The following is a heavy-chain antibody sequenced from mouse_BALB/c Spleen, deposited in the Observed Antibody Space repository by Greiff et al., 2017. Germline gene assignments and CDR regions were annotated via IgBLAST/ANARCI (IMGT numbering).Heavy chain of an antibody. V-gene: IGHV3-6*02. CDR2: ISYDGSN. J-gene: IGHJ1*01. Sequence: EVQLVESGPGLVKPSQSLSLTCSVTGYSITSGYYWNWIRQFPGNKLEWMGYISYDGSNNYNPSLKNRISITRDTSKNQFFLKLNSVTTEDTATYYCARLTRYWYFDVWGAGTTVTVSS. CDR1: GYSITSGYY. CDR3: ARLTRYWYFDV.